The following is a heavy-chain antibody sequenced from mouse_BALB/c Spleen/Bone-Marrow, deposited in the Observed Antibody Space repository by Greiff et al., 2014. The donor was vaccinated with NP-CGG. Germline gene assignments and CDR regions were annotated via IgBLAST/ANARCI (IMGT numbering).Heavy chain of an antibody. V-gene: IGHV5-12*02. CDR1: GFTFSDYY. J-gene: IGHJ4*01. Sequence: VQLKQSGGGLVQPGGSLKLSCATSGFTFSDYYMYWVRQTPEKRLEWAAYISNGGGSTYYPDTVKGRFTISRDNAKNTLYLQMSRLKSEDTAMYYCARRGWFYAMDYWGQGTSVTVSS. D-gene: IGHD3-3*01. CDR3: ARRGWFYAMDY. CDR2: ISNGGGST.